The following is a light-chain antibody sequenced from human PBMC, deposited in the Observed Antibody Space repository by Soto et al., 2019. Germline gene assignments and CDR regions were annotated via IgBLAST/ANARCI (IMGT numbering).Light chain of an antibody. CDR1: ESVRSSS. CDR2: GTS. V-gene: IGKV3-20*01. CDR3: QQYGSMWT. J-gene: IGKJ1*01. Sequence: EIVLTQSPGTLSLSPGDRATLSCRASESVRSSSLAWYQHKPGQAPRLVISGTSRRATGIPDRFSGSGSGTDFTLTINRLEPEDFAMYYCQQYGSMWTFGQGTKGISN.